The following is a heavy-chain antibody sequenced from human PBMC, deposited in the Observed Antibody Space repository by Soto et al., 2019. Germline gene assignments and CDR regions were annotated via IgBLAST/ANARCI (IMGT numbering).Heavy chain of an antibody. CDR3: ATIHGWSYDSSGYYQYYFDY. CDR2: INAGNGNT. Sequence: GASVKVSCKASGYTFTGYAMHWVRQAQGQRLEWMGWINAGNGNTKYSQKFQGRVTITRDTSASTAYMELSSLRSEDTAVYYCATIHGWSYDSSGYYQYYFDYWGQGTLVTSPQ. V-gene: IGHV1-3*01. D-gene: IGHD3-22*01. CDR1: GYTFTGYA. J-gene: IGHJ4*02.